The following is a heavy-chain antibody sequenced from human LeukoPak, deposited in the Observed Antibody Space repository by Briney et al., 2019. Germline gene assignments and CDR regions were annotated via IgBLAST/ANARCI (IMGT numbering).Heavy chain of an antibody. Sequence: GGSLRLSCETSGFIFRNKGMHWVRQAPGKGLEWVAVISYDGRNIHYPDSVKGRFTISRDISTDTLWLQMDSLRTEGTAVYYCAKGPLRGTAAAIYYWGEGTLVTVSS. CDR1: GFIFRNKG. D-gene: IGHD2-2*01. CDR2: ISYDGRNI. CDR3: AKGPLRGTAAAIYY. V-gene: IGHV3-30*18. J-gene: IGHJ4*02.